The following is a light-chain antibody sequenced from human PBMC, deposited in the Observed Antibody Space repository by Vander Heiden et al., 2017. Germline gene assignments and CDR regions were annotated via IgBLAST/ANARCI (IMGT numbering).Light chain of an antibody. CDR1: SSDVGRYDY. V-gene: IGLV2-11*01. J-gene: IGLJ2*01. Sequence: QSALTQPRSVSGSPGQSVTISCTGSSSDVGRYDYVPWYQQHPGKAPKFIIYDVRQRPSGVPDRFSGSKSGNTASLTISGLQAEDEADYYCCASSGGSNKPLFGGGTKLTVL. CDR3: CASSGGSNKPL. CDR2: DVR.